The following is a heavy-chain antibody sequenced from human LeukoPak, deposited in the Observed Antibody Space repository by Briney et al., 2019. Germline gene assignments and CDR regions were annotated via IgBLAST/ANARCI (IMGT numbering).Heavy chain of an antibody. J-gene: IGHJ5*02. V-gene: IGHV4-61*02. Sequence: PSQTLSLTCTVSGGSISSGSYYWSWIRQPAGKGLEWIGPIYTSGSTNYNPSLKSRGTISVDTSKNQFSLKLSSVTAADTAVYYCARVLVGPYWFDPWGQGTLVTVSS. CDR3: ARVLVGPYWFDP. CDR2: IYTSGST. D-gene: IGHD2-8*02. CDR1: GGSISSGSYY.